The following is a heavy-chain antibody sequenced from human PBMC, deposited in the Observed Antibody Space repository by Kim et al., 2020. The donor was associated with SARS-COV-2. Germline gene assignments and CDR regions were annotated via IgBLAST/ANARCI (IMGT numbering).Heavy chain of an antibody. CDR3: AKTEENSGSYYGAFDI. Sequence: SVKGRFTISRDNSKNTLYLQMNSLRAEDTAVYYCAKTEENSGSYYGAFDIWGQGTMVTVSS. D-gene: IGHD1-26*01. J-gene: IGHJ3*02. V-gene: IGHV3-30*02.